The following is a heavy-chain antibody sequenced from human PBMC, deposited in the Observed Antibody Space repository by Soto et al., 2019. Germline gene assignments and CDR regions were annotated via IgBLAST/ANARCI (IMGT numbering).Heavy chain of an antibody. CDR1: GFTFSSYG. J-gene: IGHJ4*02. CDR3: AKDQGSSWYEIDY. V-gene: IGHV3-33*06. D-gene: IGHD6-13*01. Sequence: GGSLRLSCAASGFTFSSYGMHWVRQAPGKGLEWVAVIWYDGSNKYYADSVKGRFTISRDNSKNTLYLQMNSLRAEDTAVYYCAKDQGSSWYEIDYWGQGTLVTVSS. CDR2: IWYDGSNK.